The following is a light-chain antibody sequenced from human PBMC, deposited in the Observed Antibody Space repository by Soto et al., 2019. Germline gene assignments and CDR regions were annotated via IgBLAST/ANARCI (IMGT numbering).Light chain of an antibody. Sequence: QSALTQPASVSGSPGQSITISCTGTSSDVGGYKFVSWYQQHPGKAPKLMIYEVRNRPSGVSNRFSGSKSGNTASLTISGLQAEDEADYYCSSYTSSSTLLFGGGPKLTVL. J-gene: IGLJ2*01. CDR1: SSDVGGYKF. CDR3: SSYTSSSTLL. CDR2: EVR. V-gene: IGLV2-14*01.